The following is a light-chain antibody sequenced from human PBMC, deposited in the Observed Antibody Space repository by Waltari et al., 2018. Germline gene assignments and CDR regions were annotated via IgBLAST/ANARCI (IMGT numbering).Light chain of an antibody. V-gene: IGKV1-39*01. Sequence: DIQMTQSPSSLSASVGDRVTITCRASQSISSYLNWYQQKPGKAPKLLIYAASSLQSGVPSRFSGSGSGTDFTLTISSLQPEDFXTYYCQQSYSTPLAFGXGTKVEIK. CDR2: AAS. J-gene: IGKJ1*01. CDR3: QQSYSTPLA. CDR1: QSISSY.